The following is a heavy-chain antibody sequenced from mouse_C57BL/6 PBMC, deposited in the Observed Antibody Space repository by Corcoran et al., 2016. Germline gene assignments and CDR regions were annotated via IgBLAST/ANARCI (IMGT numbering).Heavy chain of an antibody. V-gene: IGHV1-26*01. Sequence: EVQLQQSGPELVKPGASVKISCKASGYTFTDYYMNWVKQSHGKSLEWIGDINPNNGGTSYNQKFKGKATLTVDKSSSTAYMELRSLTSEDSAVYYCARFPLYGSSIRDYAMDYWGQGTSVTVSS. CDR2: INPNNGGT. CDR3: ARFPLYGSSIRDYAMDY. D-gene: IGHD1-1*01. J-gene: IGHJ4*01. CDR1: GYTFTDYY.